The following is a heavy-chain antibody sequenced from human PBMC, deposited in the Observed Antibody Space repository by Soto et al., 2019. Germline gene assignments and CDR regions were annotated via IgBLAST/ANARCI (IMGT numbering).Heavy chain of an antibody. CDR2: LIPIFGTA. D-gene: IGHD3-22*01. J-gene: IGHJ4*02. CDR3: ARGWGYDSNDYYYAY. CDR1: GGTLRRHA. V-gene: IGHV1-69*06. Sequence: QVQLVQSGAEVRKPGSSVKVSCKASGGTLRRHAISWVRQASGQGLEWMGGLIPIFGTANHAQKFQGRVTIIADKSTSTVYRELSSLRSEDTAMYYCARGWGYDSNDYYYAYWGQGTLVIVSS.